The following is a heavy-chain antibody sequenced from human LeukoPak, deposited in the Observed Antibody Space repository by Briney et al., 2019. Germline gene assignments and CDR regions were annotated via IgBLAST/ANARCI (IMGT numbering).Heavy chain of an antibody. V-gene: IGHV1-2*06. Sequence: ASVKVSCKASGYTFTGYYMHWVRQAPGQGPEWMGRINPNSGGTNRAQKFQGRVTMTRDTSISTAYMELSRLRSDDTAVYYCARGLRFLEWSGLPGDYWGQGTLVTVSS. CDR1: GYTFTGYY. J-gene: IGHJ4*02. CDR2: INPNSGGT. CDR3: ARGLRFLEWSGLPGDY. D-gene: IGHD3-3*01.